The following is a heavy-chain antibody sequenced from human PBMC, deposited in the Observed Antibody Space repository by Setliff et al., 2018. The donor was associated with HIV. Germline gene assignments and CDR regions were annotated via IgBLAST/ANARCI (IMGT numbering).Heavy chain of an antibody. CDR1: GFSFRSYA. CDR3: AKASRGEYYDHSGFFVTYFDY. D-gene: IGHD3-22*01. Sequence: GESLKISCKASGFSFRSYAMSWVRQAPGKGLEWVSGITGSGGSTYYADSVKGRSTISRDNSGDTLYLHINSLRAEDTAVYYCAKASRGEYYDHSGFFVTYFDYWGQGKLVTVSS. J-gene: IGHJ4*02. CDR2: ITGSGGST. V-gene: IGHV3-23*01.